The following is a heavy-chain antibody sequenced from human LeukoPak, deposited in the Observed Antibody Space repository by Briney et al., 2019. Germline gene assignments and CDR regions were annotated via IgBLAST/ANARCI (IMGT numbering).Heavy chain of an antibody. Sequence: PSQTLSLTCTVSGGSISGGGYYWSWIRQHPGKGLEWIGYIYYSGSTYYNPSLKSRVTISVDTSKNQFSLKLSSVTAADTAVYYCARDGAAAAGSYFQHWGQGTLVTVSS. D-gene: IGHD6-13*01. J-gene: IGHJ1*01. CDR1: GGSISGGGYY. CDR2: IYYSGST. V-gene: IGHV4-31*03. CDR3: ARDGAAAAGSYFQH.